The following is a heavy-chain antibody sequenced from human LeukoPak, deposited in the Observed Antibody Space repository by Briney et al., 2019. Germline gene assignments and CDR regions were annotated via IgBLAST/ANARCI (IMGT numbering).Heavy chain of an antibody. D-gene: IGHD6-19*01. V-gene: IGHV3-23*01. Sequence: GGSLRLSCAASGFTFSTYAMSWVRQAPGKGLECVSSISGRDGSTYYADSVKGRFTTSRDNSKNTLYLQMNSLRPDDTAVYYCARSLGAGYFDYWGQGTLVTVSS. CDR1: GFTFSTYA. CDR2: ISGRDGST. J-gene: IGHJ4*02. CDR3: ARSLGAGYFDY.